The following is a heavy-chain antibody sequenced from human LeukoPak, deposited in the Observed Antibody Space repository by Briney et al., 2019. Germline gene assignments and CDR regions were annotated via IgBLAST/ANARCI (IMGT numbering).Heavy chain of an antibody. CDR3: SRTRRGQIGWTNDY. J-gene: IGHJ4*02. D-gene: IGHD6-19*01. Sequence: SGPTLVNPPQTLTLTCTFSGFSLTTSGVGVGWIRQPPGKALEWLALIYWDDDKRYSPSLKSRVTITKHTSKNQVVLKMTNMDPVDTATYYCSRTRRGQIGWTNDYWGQGTLVTVSS. V-gene: IGHV2-5*02. CDR1: GFSLTTSGVG. CDR2: IYWDDDK.